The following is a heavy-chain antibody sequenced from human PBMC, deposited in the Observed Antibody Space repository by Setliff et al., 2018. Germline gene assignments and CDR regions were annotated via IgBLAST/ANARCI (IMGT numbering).Heavy chain of an antibody. CDR3: AREPMDSAMVTTGAFDI. J-gene: IGHJ3*02. Sequence: SEPLSLTCTVSGDSIRSYYWSWVRQPPGRGLEWIGYIYYTGSSNYNPSLKSRVTISVDTSKNQFSLRLRFVSAADTAVYYCAREPMDSAMVTTGAFDIWGRGTMVTVSS. V-gene: IGHV4-59*01. CDR1: GDSIRSYY. CDR2: IYYTGSS. D-gene: IGHD5-18*01.